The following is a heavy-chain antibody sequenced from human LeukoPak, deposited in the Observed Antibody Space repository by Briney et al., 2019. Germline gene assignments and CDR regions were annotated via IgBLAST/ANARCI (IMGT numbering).Heavy chain of an antibody. CDR2: IYYSGST. CDR3: ARQMGRFHESYYFDY. J-gene: IGHJ4*02. V-gene: IGHV4-39*01. CDR1: GGSISSSSYY. Sequence: SETLSLTCTVSGGSISSSSYYWGWIRQPPGKGLEWIGSIYYSGSTYYNPSLKSRVTISVDTSKNQFSLKLSSVTAADTAVYYCARQMGRFHESYYFDYWGQGTLVTVSS. D-gene: IGHD3-3*01.